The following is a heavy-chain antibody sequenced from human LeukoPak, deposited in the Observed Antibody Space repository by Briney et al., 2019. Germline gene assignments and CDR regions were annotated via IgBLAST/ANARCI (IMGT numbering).Heavy chain of an antibody. J-gene: IGHJ4*02. CDR3: ARGPPYGSGSYYPGDY. CDR1: GFTFSSHW. V-gene: IGHV3-74*01. CDR2: INSDGSST. Sequence: GGSLRLSCAASGFTFSSHWMHWVRQAPGKGLVWVSRINSDGSSTSYADSVKGRFTISRDNAKNTLYLQMNSLRAEDTAVYYCARGPPYGSGSYYPGDYWGQGTMVTVSS. D-gene: IGHD3-10*01.